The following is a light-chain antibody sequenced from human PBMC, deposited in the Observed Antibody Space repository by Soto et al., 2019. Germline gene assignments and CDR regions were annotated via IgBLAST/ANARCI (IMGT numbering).Light chain of an antibody. CDR1: QSISDW. V-gene: IGKV1-5*03. J-gene: IGKJ2*01. Sequence: DIQMTQSPSAMSASVGDRVTITCRASQSISDWLAWYQQKPGQAPKLLIYKASSLERGVPSRFSGSGSGTEFTLTISSLQPDDVATYYCQQYSSYYMYTFGQGTKVDIK. CDR2: KAS. CDR3: QQYSSYYMYT.